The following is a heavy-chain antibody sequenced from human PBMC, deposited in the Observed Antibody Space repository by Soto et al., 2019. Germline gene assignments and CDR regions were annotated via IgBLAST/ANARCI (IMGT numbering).Heavy chain of an antibody. CDR1: GYTFTGYY. CDR3: ARERYYDILTGSSWFDH. Sequence: GASVKVSCKASGYTFTGYYMHWVRQAPGQGLEWMGWINPNSGGTNYAQKFQGRVTMTRDTSISTAYMELSRLRSDDTAVYYCARERYYDILTGSSWFDHWGQGTLVTVSS. J-gene: IGHJ5*02. D-gene: IGHD3-9*01. CDR2: INPNSGGT. V-gene: IGHV1-2*02.